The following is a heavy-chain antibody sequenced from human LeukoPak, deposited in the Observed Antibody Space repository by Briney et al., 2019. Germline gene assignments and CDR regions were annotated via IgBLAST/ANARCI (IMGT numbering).Heavy chain of an antibody. D-gene: IGHD3-10*01. CDR3: ARDSGDDGVFDY. Sequence: GGSLRLSCAASRFTVSSNYMSWVRQAPGKGLEWVSVIYSGGSTYYADSVKGRFTISRDNSKNTLYLQMNSLRAEDTAVYYCARDSGDDGVFDYWGQGTLVTVSS. CDR2: IYSGGST. J-gene: IGHJ4*02. CDR1: RFTVSSNY. V-gene: IGHV3-66*01.